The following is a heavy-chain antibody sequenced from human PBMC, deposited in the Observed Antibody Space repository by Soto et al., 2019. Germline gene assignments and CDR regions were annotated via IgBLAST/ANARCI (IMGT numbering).Heavy chain of an antibody. CDR1: GGTFSSYA. CDR2: IIPIFGTA. D-gene: IGHD4-17*01. Sequence: QVQLVQSGAEVKKPGSSVKVSCKASGGTFSSYAISWVRQAPGQGLEWMGGIIPIFGTANYAQKFQGKVTMTADKSTSTAYMERRSLRSEDAAVYYCAGTTVVTPYYYGMDVWGQGTTVTVSS. V-gene: IGHV1-69*06. CDR3: AGTTVVTPYYYGMDV. J-gene: IGHJ6*02.